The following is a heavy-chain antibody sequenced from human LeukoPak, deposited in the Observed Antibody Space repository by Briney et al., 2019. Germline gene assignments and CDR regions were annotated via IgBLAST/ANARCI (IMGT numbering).Heavy chain of an antibody. J-gene: IGHJ4*02. V-gene: IGHV1-69*13. CDR2: IIPIFGTV. Sequence: SVKVSCKASGGTFSSYAINWVRQAPGQGLEWMGGIIPIFGTVNYAQKFQGRVTITADESTSTAYMDLSSLRSEDTAVYYCARGVPRDGYPFDYWGQGTLVTVSS. D-gene: IGHD5-24*01. CDR1: GGTFSSYA. CDR3: ARGVPRDGYPFDY.